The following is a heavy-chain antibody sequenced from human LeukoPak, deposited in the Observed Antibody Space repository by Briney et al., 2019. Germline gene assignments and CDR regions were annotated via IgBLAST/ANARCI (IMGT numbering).Heavy chain of an antibody. CDR3: AREATVTTTNYYYYYGMDV. V-gene: IGHV4-34*01. J-gene: IGHJ6*02. CDR2: INHSGST. D-gene: IGHD4-4*01. Sequence: GSLRLSCAASGFTFSSYAMSWIRQPPGKGLEWIGEINHSGSTNYNPSLKSRVTISVDTSKNQFSLKLSSVTAADTAVYYCAREATVTTTNYYYYYGMDVWGQGTTVTVSS. CDR1: GFTFSSYA.